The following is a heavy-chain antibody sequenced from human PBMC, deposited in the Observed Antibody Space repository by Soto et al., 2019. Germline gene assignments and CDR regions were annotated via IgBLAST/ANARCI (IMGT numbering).Heavy chain of an antibody. Sequence: PSETLSLTCTVSGGSISSSSYYWGWIRQPPGKGLEWIGSIYYSGSTYYNPSLKSRVTISVDTSKNQFSLKLSSVTAADTAVYYCARLKGGDYLHGFDYWGQGTLVTVSS. V-gene: IGHV4-39*01. D-gene: IGHD4-17*01. CDR1: GGSISSSSYY. CDR3: ARLKGGDYLHGFDY. J-gene: IGHJ4*02. CDR2: IYYSGST.